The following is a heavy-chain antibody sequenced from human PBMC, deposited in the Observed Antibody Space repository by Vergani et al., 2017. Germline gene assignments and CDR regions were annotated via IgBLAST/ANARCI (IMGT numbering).Heavy chain of an antibody. V-gene: IGHV1-18*01. CDR3: AREGHYDILTGYYRFDI. J-gene: IGHJ3*02. CDR2: ISAYNGNT. Sequence: QVPLVQSGAAVKKPGASVKVSCKASGYTFTSYGISWVRQAPGQGLEWMGWISAYNGNTNYAQKLQGRVTMTTDTSTSTAYMELRSLRSDDTAVYYCAREGHYDILTGYYRFDIWGQGTMVTVSS. CDR1: GYTFTSYG. D-gene: IGHD3-9*01.